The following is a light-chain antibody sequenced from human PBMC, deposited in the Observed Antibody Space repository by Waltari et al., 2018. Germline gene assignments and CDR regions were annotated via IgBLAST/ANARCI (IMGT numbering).Light chain of an antibody. CDR2: AAS. J-gene: IGKJ1*01. Sequence: DIQMTQSPSSLSASVGDRVTITCRASQSIRSHLNWYQLKPGKAPKLLIYAASSLQSGVPSRFGGSGSGTDFTLTISSLQPEDFATYYCQQSYSSPRTCGQGTRVEIK. V-gene: IGKV1-39*01. CDR1: QSIRSH. CDR3: QQSYSSPRT.